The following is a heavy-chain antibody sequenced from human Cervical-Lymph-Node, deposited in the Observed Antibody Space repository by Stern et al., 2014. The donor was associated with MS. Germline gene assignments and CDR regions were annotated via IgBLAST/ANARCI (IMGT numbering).Heavy chain of an antibody. CDR3: ARGDDKTSYDY. V-gene: IGHV1-18*01. CDR2: VSTYNGNT. CDR1: GYTFTNTG. D-gene: IGHD1-1*01. J-gene: IGHJ4*02. Sequence: QVQLVQSGAEVKKPGASVKVSCKASGYTFTNTGINWVRLAPGQGPEWMGWVSTYNGNTKYAQKLRGRVTMTTDTSTSTAYMELMSLRSDDTAVYYCARGDDKTSYDYWGQGTLVTVSS.